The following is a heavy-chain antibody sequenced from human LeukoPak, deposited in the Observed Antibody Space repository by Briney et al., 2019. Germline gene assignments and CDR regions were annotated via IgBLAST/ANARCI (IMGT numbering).Heavy chain of an antibody. CDR2: IYCTGTT. J-gene: IGHJ5*02. CDR3: ARHDYYGSLNWFDP. D-gene: IGHD3-10*01. CDR1: GGPLNSPNYY. V-gene: IGHV4-39*01. Sequence: KPSETLSLTCIVSGGPLNSPNYYWGWIRQPPGKGVEWIGTIYCTGTTYYNPSLKSRLPISVDTSKNQFSPKLTSVTAADTAVYYCARHDYYGSLNWFDPWGQGTLITVSS.